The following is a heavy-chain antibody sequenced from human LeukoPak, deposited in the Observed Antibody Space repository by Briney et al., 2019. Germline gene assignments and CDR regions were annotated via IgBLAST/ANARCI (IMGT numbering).Heavy chain of an antibody. CDR1: GFTFSTYW. D-gene: IGHD1-26*01. Sequence: GGSLRLSCAASGFTFSTYWMSWVRQAPGKGLEWVANIKQDGSEKYHVDSVKGRFTVSRDNAKNSLYLQMNSLRAEDTALYYCAKSAYSGSLTYFDYWGQGTLVTVSS. J-gene: IGHJ4*02. V-gene: IGHV3-7*03. CDR2: IKQDGSEK. CDR3: AKSAYSGSLTYFDY.